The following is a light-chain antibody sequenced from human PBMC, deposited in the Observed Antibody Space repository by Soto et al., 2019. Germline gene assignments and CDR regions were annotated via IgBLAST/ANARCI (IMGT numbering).Light chain of an antibody. CDR1: SSDVGTYNL. J-gene: IGLJ2*01. CDR3: CSYSGSSTLL. CDR2: EAS. V-gene: IGLV2-23*01. Sequence: QSALTQPASVSGSPGQSIAISCTGTSSDVGTYNLVSWYQQYPGKAPKLLIYEASKRPSGVSNRFSGSRSGSTASLTISGLQAEDEADYYCCSYSGSSTLLFGGGTKVTVL.